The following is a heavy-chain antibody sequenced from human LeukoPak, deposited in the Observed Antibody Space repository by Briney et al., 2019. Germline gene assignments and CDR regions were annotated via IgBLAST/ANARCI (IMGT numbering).Heavy chain of an antibody. J-gene: IGHJ4*02. CDR1: GFTFSTYA. D-gene: IGHD3-9*01. CDR3: ANVRYFVWYYFGY. V-gene: IGHV3-23*01. CDR2: ISGSGGST. Sequence: GGSLRLSCAASGFTFSTYAKKWVRQAPGKGLDWVSGISGSGGSTYYADSVKGRFTISRDNSKNTLYLQMNSRRAEDTAVYYWANVRYFVWYYFGYWGQGALVTVSS.